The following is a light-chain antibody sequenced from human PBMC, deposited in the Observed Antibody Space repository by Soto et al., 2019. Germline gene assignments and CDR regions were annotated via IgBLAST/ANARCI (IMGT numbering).Light chain of an antibody. CDR3: QHRIDWWT. CDR1: QSVRSN. J-gene: IGKJ1*01. V-gene: IGKV3-15*01. Sequence: EIVMTQSPATLSVSPGERATLSCRASQSVRSNLAWYQQKPGQAPRLLIYGASTRATGIPARFSGSGSGTEFTLTISSLQSEDSAVYYCQHRIDWWTFGQGPKVDIK. CDR2: GAS.